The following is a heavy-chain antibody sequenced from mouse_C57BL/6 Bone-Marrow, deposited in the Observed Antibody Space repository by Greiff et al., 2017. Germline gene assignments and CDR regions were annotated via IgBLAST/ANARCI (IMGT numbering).Heavy chain of an antibody. CDR2: IDPEDGDP. CDR1: GFNIKDYY. D-gene: IGHD2-3*01. CDR3: RWLLYAMDY. J-gene: IGHJ4*01. V-gene: IGHV14-1*01. Sequence: VQLQQSGAELVRPGASVKLSCTASGFNIKDYYMHWVKQRPEQGLEWIGRIDPEDGDPEYAPKFQGKATMTADTSSNTAYLQLSSLTSEDTAVYYCRWLLYAMDYWGQGTSVTVSS.